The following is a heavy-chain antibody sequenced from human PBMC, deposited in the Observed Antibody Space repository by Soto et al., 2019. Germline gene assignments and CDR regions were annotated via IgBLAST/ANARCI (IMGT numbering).Heavy chain of an antibody. Sequence: SETLSLTCAVYGGSFSGYYWSWIRQPPGKGLEWIGEINHSGSTNYNPSLKSRVTISVDTSKNQFSLKLSSVTAADTAVYYCARGRLGILTGKLRDAFDIWGQGTMVTVSS. CDR1: GGSFSGYY. CDR3: ARGRLGILTGKLRDAFDI. CDR2: INHSGST. J-gene: IGHJ3*02. D-gene: IGHD3-9*01. V-gene: IGHV4-34*01.